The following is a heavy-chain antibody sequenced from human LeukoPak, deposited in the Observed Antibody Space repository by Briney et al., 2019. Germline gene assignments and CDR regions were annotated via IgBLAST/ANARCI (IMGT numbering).Heavy chain of an antibody. Sequence: GSLRLSCAASGFTFSSYAMSWVRQAPGKGLEWIASMYHSGSTYYNPSLKSRVTISVDTSKNQFSLKLNSVTAADTAVYYCVRHPRYSTGWAIDYWGQGTLVTVSS. CDR3: VRHPRYSTGWAIDY. CDR1: GFTFSSYA. CDR2: MYHSGST. D-gene: IGHD6-19*01. J-gene: IGHJ4*02. V-gene: IGHV4-38-2*01.